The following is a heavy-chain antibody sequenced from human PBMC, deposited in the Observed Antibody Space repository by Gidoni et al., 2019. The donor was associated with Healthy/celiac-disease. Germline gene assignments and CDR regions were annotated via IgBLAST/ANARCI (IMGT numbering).Heavy chain of an antibody. Sequence: QVQLVQSGAEVKKPGSSVKVSCKASGCTFSSYTISWVRQAPGQGLEWMGRIIPILGIANYAQKFQGRVTITADKSTSTAYMELSSLRSEDTAVYYCASEYCSGGSCYYSYWGQGTLVTVSS. V-gene: IGHV1-69*02. J-gene: IGHJ4*02. CDR3: ASEYCSGGSCYYSY. CDR2: IIPILGIA. CDR1: GCTFSSYT. D-gene: IGHD2-15*01.